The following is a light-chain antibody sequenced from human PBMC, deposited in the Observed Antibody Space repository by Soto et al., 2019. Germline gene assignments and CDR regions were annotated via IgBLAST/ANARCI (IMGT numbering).Light chain of an antibody. Sequence: DIQMTQSPSSVSASIGDRVTITCRASQDIYRLLAWYQQKPGKAPKLLIHDASNLQSWVPSRFSGSGSGTDFTLTISSLQPEDSATYYCLQAGAFPLTLGQGTNVEIK. CDR2: DAS. V-gene: IGKV1-12*01. CDR3: LQAGAFPLT. CDR1: QDIYRL. J-gene: IGKJ1*01.